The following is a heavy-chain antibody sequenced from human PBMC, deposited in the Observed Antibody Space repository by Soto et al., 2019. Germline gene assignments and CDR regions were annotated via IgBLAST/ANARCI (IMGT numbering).Heavy chain of an antibody. CDR3: ARTIVPAAMGSYYMDV. Sequence: QVQLQESGPGLVKPSETLSLTCTVSGGSISSYYWSWIRQPPGKGLEWIGYIYYSGSANYNPSLKSRVTISVDTSKHQSSLKLSSVTAADTAVYYCARTIVPAAMGSYYMDVWGKGTTVTVSS. J-gene: IGHJ6*03. CDR1: GGSISSYY. D-gene: IGHD2-2*01. CDR2: IYYSGSA. V-gene: IGHV4-59*01.